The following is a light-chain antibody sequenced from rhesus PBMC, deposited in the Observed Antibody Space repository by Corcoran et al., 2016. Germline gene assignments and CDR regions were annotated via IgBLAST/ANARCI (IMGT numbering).Light chain of an antibody. V-gene: IGKV1S16*01. CDR1: QAISNY. CDR3: QQYNSYPPT. CDR2: YAS. J-gene: IGKJ1*01. Sequence: DIQMTQSPSSLSASVGDTVTITCRASQAISNYLAWFHQKPGKAPKPLIYYASNLESGVPSRFSGSGDGTDFTLTINSLQPEDFAVYHCQQYNSYPPTFGQGTKVEIK.